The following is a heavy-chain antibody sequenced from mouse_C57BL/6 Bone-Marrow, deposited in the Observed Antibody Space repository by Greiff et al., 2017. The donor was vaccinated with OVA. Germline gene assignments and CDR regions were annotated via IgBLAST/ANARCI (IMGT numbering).Heavy chain of an antibody. Sequence: QVQLQQPGAELVKPGASVKLSCKASGYTFTSYWMHWVKQRPGQGLEWIGMIHPNSGSTNYNEKFKSKATLTVDKSSSTAYMQLSSLTSEDSAVYYCSYYSNYVRSYYAMDYWGQGTSVTVSS. D-gene: IGHD2-5*01. CDR2: IHPNSGST. CDR3: SYYSNYVRSYYAMDY. V-gene: IGHV1-64*01. J-gene: IGHJ4*01. CDR1: GYTFTSYW.